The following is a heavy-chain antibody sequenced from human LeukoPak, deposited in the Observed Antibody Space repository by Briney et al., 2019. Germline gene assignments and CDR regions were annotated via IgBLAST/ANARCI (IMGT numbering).Heavy chain of an antibody. D-gene: IGHD6-6*01. V-gene: IGHV3-49*03. CDR1: GFTFGDYA. J-gene: IGHJ4*02. CDR3: TSRIAARSAIFDY. CDR2: IRSKAYGGTT. Sequence: GGSLRLSCTPSGFTFGDYAMSWFRQAPGKGLEWVGFIRSKAYGGTTEYAASVKGRFTISRDDSKSIAYLQMNSLKTEDTAVYYCTSRIAARSAIFDYWGQGTLVTVSS.